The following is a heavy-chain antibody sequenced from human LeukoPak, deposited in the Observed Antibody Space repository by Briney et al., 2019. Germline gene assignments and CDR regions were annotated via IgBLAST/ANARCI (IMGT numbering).Heavy chain of an antibody. CDR3: VRHQLSTTPGEGPTFFDY. CDR2: IYYSGSGST. CDR1: GGSISSYY. D-gene: IGHD3-10*01. V-gene: IGHV4-59*08. J-gene: IGHJ4*02. Sequence: SETLSLTCTVSGGSISSYYWSWIRQPPGKQLEWIGYIYYSGSGSTNYNPSLKSRVTISIDTSKNQFSLRLTSVPAADTAIYYCVRHQLSTTPGEGPTFFDYWGQGTLVTVSS.